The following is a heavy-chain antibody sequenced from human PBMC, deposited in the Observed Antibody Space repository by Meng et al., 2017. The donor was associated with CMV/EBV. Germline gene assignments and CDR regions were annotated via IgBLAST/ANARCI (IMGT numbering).Heavy chain of an antibody. D-gene: IGHD1-1*01. V-gene: IGHV4-39*01. CDR3: ARSGVANFWFDP. CDR1: GGSISSSSYY. J-gene: IGHJ5*02. CDR2: IYYSGST. Sequence: SETLSLTCTVSGGSISSSSYYWGWIRQPPGKGLEWIGSIYYSGSTYYNPSLKSRVTISVDTSKNQFSLKLSSVTAADTAVYYCARSGVANFWFDPWGQGTLVTVSS.